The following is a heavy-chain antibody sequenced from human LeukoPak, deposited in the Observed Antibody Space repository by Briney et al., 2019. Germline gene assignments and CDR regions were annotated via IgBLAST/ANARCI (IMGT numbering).Heavy chain of an antibody. J-gene: IGHJ4*02. V-gene: IGHV3-64*01. Sequence: GGPLRLSCAASGFTFSSYAMHWVRQAPGQGLEYVSAITSNGGSPYYANSVRGRFTISRDNSKNTLYLQMGSLRAEDMAVYYCAREYCSGGDCQYYFDYWGQGTLVTVSS. CDR2: ITSNGGSP. D-gene: IGHD2-15*01. CDR3: AREYCSGGDCQYYFDY. CDR1: GFTFSSYA.